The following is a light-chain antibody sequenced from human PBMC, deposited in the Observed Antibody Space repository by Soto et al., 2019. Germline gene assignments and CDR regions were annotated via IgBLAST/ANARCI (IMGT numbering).Light chain of an antibody. CDR1: QSVNSSY. CDR3: QQYGSSPQT. Sequence: EIVLTQSPGTLSLSPGQRATLSCRASQSVNSSYLAWFQQKPGQAPMLLIYGASTRATGIPDRFSGSGAGTDFTLTINILEPEDFAVYYCQQYGSSPQTFGQGTKVEIK. CDR2: GAS. J-gene: IGKJ1*01. V-gene: IGKV3-20*01.